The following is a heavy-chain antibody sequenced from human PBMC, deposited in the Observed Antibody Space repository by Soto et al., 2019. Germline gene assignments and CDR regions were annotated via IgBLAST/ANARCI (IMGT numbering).Heavy chain of an antibody. V-gene: IGHV1-8*01. CDR2: LNPNSGDT. J-gene: IGHJ4*02. CDR1: GYTFSSYD. D-gene: IGHD6-19*01. Sequence: QVQLVQSGAEVKKPGASVKVSCKASGYTFSSYDINWVRQATGQGLEWMRWLNPNSGDTGYAQKFHGRVTLTRNTSINPAHIEPSSLTSDDTAVYYCATSGGGWYLYWGQGTLVTVSS. CDR3: ATSGGGWYLY.